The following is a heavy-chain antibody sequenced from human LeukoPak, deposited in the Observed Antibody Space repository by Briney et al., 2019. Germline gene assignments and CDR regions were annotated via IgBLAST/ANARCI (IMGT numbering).Heavy chain of an antibody. CDR2: IFYTGGT. J-gene: IGHJ6*02. Sequence: PSETLSLTCTISGGSISNYYWNWIRQPPGKGLEWVGYIFYTGGTNYNPSLKSRVAISEDTSKNQFSLKLTSVTAADTAVYYCATDLFHTYYGMDVWGQGTTVTVSS. CDR3: ATDLFHTYYGMDV. V-gene: IGHV4-59*01. CDR1: GGSISNYY. D-gene: IGHD2-21*01.